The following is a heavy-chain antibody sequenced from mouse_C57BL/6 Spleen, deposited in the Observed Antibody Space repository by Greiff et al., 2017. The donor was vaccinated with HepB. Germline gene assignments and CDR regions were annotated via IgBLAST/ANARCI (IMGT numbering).Heavy chain of an antibody. CDR1: GFTFSDYG. CDR3: ARPNWDGWYFDV. CDR2: ISSGSSTI. V-gene: IGHV5-17*01. J-gene: IGHJ1*03. D-gene: IGHD4-1*01. Sequence: EVKVIESGGGLVKPGGSLKLSCAASGFTFSDYGMHWVRQAPEKGLEWVAYISSGSSTIYYADTVKGRFTISRDNAKNTLFLQMTSLRSEDTAMYYCARPNWDGWYFDVWGTGTTVTVSS.